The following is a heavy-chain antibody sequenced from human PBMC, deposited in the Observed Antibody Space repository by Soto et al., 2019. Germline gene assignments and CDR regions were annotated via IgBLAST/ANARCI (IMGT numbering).Heavy chain of an antibody. CDR1: GYSFTGYW. V-gene: IGHV5-10-1*01. Sequence: ESLKISCKGSGYSFTGYWITWVRQKPGKGLEWMGRIDPSDSQTYYSPSFRGHVTISVTKSITTVFLQWSSLRASDTAMYYCARQIYDSDTGPNFQYYFDSWGQGTPVTVSS. D-gene: IGHD3-22*01. CDR2: IDPSDSQT. CDR3: ARQIYDSDTGPNFQYYFDS. J-gene: IGHJ4*02.